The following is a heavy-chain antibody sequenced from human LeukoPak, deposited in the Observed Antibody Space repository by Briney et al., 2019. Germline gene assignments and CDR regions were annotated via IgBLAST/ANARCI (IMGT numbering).Heavy chain of an antibody. Sequence: SETLSLTCTVSGGSISSSSYYWDWIRQPPGKGLEWIGTIYYSGTTYYNPSLKSRVTISVDTSKNQFSLRLSSVTAADTAVYYCARRGYSSDYWFDPWGQGTLVTVSS. CDR3: ARRGYSSDYWFDP. CDR1: GGSISSSSYY. D-gene: IGHD6-19*01. V-gene: IGHV4-39*01. J-gene: IGHJ5*02. CDR2: IYYSGTT.